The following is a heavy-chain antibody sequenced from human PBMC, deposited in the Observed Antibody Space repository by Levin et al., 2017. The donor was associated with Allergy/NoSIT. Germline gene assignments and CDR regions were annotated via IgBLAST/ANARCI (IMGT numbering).Heavy chain of an antibody. D-gene: IGHD4-23*01. CDR3: AKDLYGGNPPRYIDL. J-gene: IGHJ2*01. Sequence: GGSLRLSCVVSGFTVSSTYMSWVRQVPGKGLEWLSIIYTGGDTHYADSVKGRFTISRDNSRDTLYLQMNSLRAEDTAVYYCAKDLYGGNPPRYIDLWGRGTLVTVSS. CDR2: IYTGGDT. CDR1: GFTVSSTY. V-gene: IGHV3-66*02.